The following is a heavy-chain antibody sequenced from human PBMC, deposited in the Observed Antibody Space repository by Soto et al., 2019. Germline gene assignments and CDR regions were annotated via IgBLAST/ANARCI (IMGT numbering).Heavy chain of an antibody. Sequence: GSVKVSCKASGYTFTSYGISWVRQAPGQGLEWMGWISTYNGNTNYAQKLQGRVTMTTDTSTSTAYMELRSLRSDETAVYYCARGWRSYGAFDIWGQGTIVTVSS. V-gene: IGHV1-18*01. CDR1: GYTFTSYG. CDR3: ARGWRSYGAFDI. J-gene: IGHJ3*02. CDR2: ISTYNGNT. D-gene: IGHD5-18*01.